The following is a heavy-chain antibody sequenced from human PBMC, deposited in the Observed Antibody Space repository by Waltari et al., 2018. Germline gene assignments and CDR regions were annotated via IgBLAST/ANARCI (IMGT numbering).Heavy chain of an antibody. D-gene: IGHD3-22*01. CDR1: GFTFSGSA. V-gene: IGHV3-73*01. CDR3: TPSVVVVTGANL. J-gene: IGHJ4*02. Sequence: EVQLVESGGGLVQPGGSLKLSCAASGFTFSGSAMHWVRQASGKGLEWVGRIRSKANSYATAYAASVKGRFTISRDDSKNTAYLQMNSLKTEDTAVYYCTPSVVVVTGANLWGQGTLVTVSS. CDR2: IRSKANSYAT.